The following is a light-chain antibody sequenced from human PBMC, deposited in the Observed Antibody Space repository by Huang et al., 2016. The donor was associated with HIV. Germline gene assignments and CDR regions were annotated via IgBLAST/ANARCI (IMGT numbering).Light chain of an antibody. V-gene: IGKV3-15*01. Sequence: EVVMTQSPAILSVSPGERATLSCRASQSVTSNLAWYQQKPGQAPRLLIYSASPMATGIPARFSGSGSGTEFTLTISSLQSEDFAVYYCQHYNNWPWWTFGQGTKVEIK. J-gene: IGKJ1*01. CDR1: QSVTSN. CDR3: QHYNNWPWWT. CDR2: SAS.